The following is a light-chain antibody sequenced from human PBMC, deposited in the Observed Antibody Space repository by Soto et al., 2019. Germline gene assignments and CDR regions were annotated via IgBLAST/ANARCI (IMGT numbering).Light chain of an antibody. CDR1: QSVSSNY. CDR3: QQYNNWPPIFT. CDR2: GAS. J-gene: IGKJ3*01. Sequence: EMVLTQSPGTLSLSPGERATLSCRASQSVSSNYLAWYQQRPGQAPRLLIYGASSRATGIPDRFSGSGSGTDFTLTISRLEPADFAVYYCQQYNNWPPIFTFGPGTKVDIK. V-gene: IGKV3-20*01.